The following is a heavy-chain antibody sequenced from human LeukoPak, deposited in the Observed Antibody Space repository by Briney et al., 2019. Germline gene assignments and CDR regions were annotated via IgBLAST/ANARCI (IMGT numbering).Heavy chain of an antibody. CDR1: GFTFSTYA. CDR2: ISDSGGGI. V-gene: IGHV3-23*01. CDR3: ARIGSAAITDY. Sequence: PGESLRLSCAASGFTFSTYALNWVRQAPGKGLEWVSAISDSGGGIYYADSVKGRFTMSRDNSKNTLFLQMNSLRAEDTAVYYCARIGSAAITDYWGHGTLVTVSS. J-gene: IGHJ4*01. D-gene: IGHD6-25*01.